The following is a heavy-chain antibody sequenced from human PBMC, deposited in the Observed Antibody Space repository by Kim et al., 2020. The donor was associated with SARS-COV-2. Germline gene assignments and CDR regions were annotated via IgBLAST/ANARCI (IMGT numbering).Heavy chain of an antibody. Sequence: GGSLRLSCTASGFTFGDYAMSWVRQAPGKGLEWVGFIRSKAYGGTTEYAASVKGRFTISRDDPKSIAYLQMNSLKTEDTAVYYCTRAHNIGRWAYYYYYYMDVWGKGTTVTVSS. J-gene: IGHJ6*03. CDR1: GFTFGDYA. V-gene: IGHV3-49*04. CDR3: TRAHNIGRWAYYYYYYMDV. CDR2: IRSKAYGGTT. D-gene: IGHD5-12*01.